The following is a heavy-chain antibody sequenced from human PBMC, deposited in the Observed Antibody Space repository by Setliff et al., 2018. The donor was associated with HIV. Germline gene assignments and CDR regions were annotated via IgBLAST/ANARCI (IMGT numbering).Heavy chain of an antibody. CDR1: GGSISSYC. Sequence: SETLSLTCTVSGGSISSYCWNWIRQPPGGGLEWIGFIFTSGSTKSNPSLQSRVTMSIDTSKNQFSLKLTSVTAADTAVYYCARRIDNSGSFPDKNWFDTWGRGSLVTVSS. J-gene: IGHJ5*02. CDR3: ARRIDNSGSFPDKNWFDT. D-gene: IGHD3-10*01. CDR2: IFTSGST. V-gene: IGHV4-4*09.